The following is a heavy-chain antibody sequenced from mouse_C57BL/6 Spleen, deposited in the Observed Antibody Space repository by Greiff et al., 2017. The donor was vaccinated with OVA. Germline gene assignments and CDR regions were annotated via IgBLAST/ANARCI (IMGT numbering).Heavy chain of an antibody. CDR1: GYAFSSSW. CDR3: ARWYYPDD. V-gene: IGHV1-82*01. D-gene: IGHD1-1*01. J-gene: IGHJ2*01. CDR2: IYPGDGDT. Sequence: VQLQQSGPELVKPGASVKISCKASGYAFSSSWMNWVKQRPGKGLEWIVRIYPGDGDTNYNGKFKGKATLTADKSSSTAYMQLSSLTSEDSAVYFWARWYYPDDWGQGTTLTVSS.